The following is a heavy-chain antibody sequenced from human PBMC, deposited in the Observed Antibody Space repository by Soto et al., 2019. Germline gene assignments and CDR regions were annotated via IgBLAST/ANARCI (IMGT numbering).Heavy chain of an antibody. CDR1: GGSGRSDNYY. CDR3: ARETPTHGYNFGSGAMDV. V-gene: IGHV4-61*01. Sequence: ETLSLISSVSGGSGRSDNYYWSCIRQPPGKGLEWIGFISNSENTKYNPSLKSRVNISLDTSKKQFSLKLNSVTAADTAVYYCARETPTHGYNFGSGAMDVWGQGTTVTVSS. CDR2: ISNSENT. D-gene: IGHD5-12*01. J-gene: IGHJ6*02.